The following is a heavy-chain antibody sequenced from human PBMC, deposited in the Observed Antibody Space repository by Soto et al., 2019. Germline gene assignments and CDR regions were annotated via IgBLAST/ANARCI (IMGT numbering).Heavy chain of an antibody. CDR3: ASLGTTVTTRRNLNAFDI. D-gene: IGHD4-17*01. V-gene: IGHV4-4*07. Sequence: PSETLSLTCTVSGGSISSYYWSWIRQPAGKGLEWIGRIYTSGSTNYNPSLKSRVTMSVDTSKNQFSLKLCSVTAADTAVYYCASLGTTVTTRRNLNAFDIWGQGTMVTVSS. CDR2: IYTSGST. J-gene: IGHJ3*02. CDR1: GGSISSYY.